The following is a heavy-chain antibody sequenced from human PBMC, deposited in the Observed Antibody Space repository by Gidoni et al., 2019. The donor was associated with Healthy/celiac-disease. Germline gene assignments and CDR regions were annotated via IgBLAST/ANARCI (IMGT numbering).Heavy chain of an antibody. CDR3: AKGGGSSWSYYYGMDV. D-gene: IGHD6-13*01. V-gene: IGHV3-30*18. J-gene: IGHJ6*02. CDR1: GFTFSRYG. CDR2: ISYDGSNK. Sequence: QVQLVESGGGVVQPGRSLRLSCAAPGFTFSRYGMHWVRQAPGKGLEWVAVISYDGSNKYYADSVKGRFTISRDNSKNTLYLQMNSLRAEDTAVYYCAKGGGSSWSYYYGMDVWGQGTTVTVSS.